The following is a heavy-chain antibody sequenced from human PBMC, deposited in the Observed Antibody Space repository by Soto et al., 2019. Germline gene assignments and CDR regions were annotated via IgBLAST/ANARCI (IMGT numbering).Heavy chain of an antibody. CDR2: IRSKANSYAT. CDR1: GFTFSGSA. CDR3: TRHFGNDGGSPGS. Sequence: EVQLVESGGGLVQPGGSLKLSCAASGFTFSGSAMHWVRQASGKGLEWVGRIRSKANSYATAYAASVKGRFTISRDDSKNPAYLQMISLKTEDTAVYYCTRHFGNDGGSPGSWGQGTLVTVSS. D-gene: IGHD1-1*01. V-gene: IGHV3-73*02. J-gene: IGHJ5*02.